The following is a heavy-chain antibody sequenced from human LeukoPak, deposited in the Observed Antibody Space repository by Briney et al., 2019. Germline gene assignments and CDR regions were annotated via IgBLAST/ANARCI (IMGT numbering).Heavy chain of an antibody. Sequence: ASVKVSCKASGYTFTSYDINWVRQATGQGLEWMGWMNPNSGNTGYAQKFQGRVTMTRNTSISTAYMELGSLRSEDTAVYYCARGDDFWSGNYGMDAWGQGTTVTVSS. CDR1: GYTFTSYD. J-gene: IGHJ6*02. CDR2: MNPNSGNT. D-gene: IGHD3-3*01. V-gene: IGHV1-8*01. CDR3: ARGDDFWSGNYGMDA.